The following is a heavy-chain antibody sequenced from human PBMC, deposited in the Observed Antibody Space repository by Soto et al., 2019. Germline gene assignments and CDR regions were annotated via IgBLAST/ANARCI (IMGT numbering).Heavy chain of an antibody. Sequence: PSETLSLTCTVSGGSISSYYWSWIRQPPGKGLEWIGYIYYSGSTNYNPSLKSRVTISVDTSKNQFSLKLSSVTAADTAVYYCGRHRDSIGPDNWFDPWGQGTLVTVSS. J-gene: IGHJ5*02. D-gene: IGHD3-22*01. CDR2: IYYSGST. CDR1: GGSISSYY. CDR3: GRHRDSIGPDNWFDP. V-gene: IGHV4-59*08.